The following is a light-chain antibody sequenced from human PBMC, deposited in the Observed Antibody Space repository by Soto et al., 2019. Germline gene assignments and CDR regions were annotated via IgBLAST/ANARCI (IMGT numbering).Light chain of an antibody. CDR3: QQYGDSPRT. J-gene: IGKJ1*01. CDR2: GAS. CDR1: QSVSSSY. V-gene: IGKV3-20*01. Sequence: EIVLTQSPGTLSLSPGERATLSCRASQSVSSSYLAWYQQKPGQAPRLLIYGASSRVTGIPDRFSGSGSGTDFTLTISRLEPEDFAVYYCQQYGDSPRTFGQGTKVDIK.